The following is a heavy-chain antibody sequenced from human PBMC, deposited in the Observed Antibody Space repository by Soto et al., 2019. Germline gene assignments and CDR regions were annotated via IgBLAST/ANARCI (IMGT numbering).Heavy chain of an antibody. CDR3: AAPRDEYGSGVSWFTYWMDI. J-gene: IGHJ6*02. CDR2: LDGAGGST. CDR1: EFTFSDFA. V-gene: IGHV3-23*01. D-gene: IGHD3-10*01. Sequence: SLRLSCLASEFTFSDFAMTWVRHVPGRGLEWVASLDGAGGSTYYAESVRGRFSISRDNSQNTLFLQMKRLTVDDTAIYYCAAPRDEYGSGVSWFTYWMDIWGQGTTVTVSS.